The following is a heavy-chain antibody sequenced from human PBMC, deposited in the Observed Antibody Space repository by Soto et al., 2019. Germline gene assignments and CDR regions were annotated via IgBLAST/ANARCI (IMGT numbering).Heavy chain of an antibody. CDR2: ISYDGSGK. J-gene: IGHJ4*02. V-gene: IGHV3-30-3*01. Sequence: PGGSLRLSCAASGFTFSSYVMYWVRQAPGKGLEWVALISYDGSGKFYADSVKGRFTISRDNSKNTLYLQMNSLRAEDTAVYYCATGDYTNADSWGQGTLVTVSS. CDR3: ATGDYTNADS. D-gene: IGHD4-4*01. CDR1: GFTFSSYV.